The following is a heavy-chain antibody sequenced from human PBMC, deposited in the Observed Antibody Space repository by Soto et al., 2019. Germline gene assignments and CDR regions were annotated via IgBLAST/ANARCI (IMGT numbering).Heavy chain of an antibody. V-gene: IGHV3-23*01. CDR1: GFTFSSYA. D-gene: IGHD3-22*01. CDR2: ISGSSGGT. J-gene: IGHJ4*02. CDR3: AKDGGYAYYDSSGYYFAY. Sequence: QPGGSLRLSCAASGFTFSSYAMSWVRQAPGKGLEWVSAISGSSGGTYYADSVKGRFTISRDNSKNTLFLQMNSLRAEDTAVYYCAKDGGYAYYDSSGYYFAYWGQGTLVTVSS.